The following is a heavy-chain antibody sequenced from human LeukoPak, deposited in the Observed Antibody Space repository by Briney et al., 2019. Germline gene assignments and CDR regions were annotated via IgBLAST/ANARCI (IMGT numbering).Heavy chain of an antibody. V-gene: IGHV3-23*01. D-gene: IGHD7-27*01. J-gene: IGHJ4*02. CDR3: AKDGGLWVSAHWGDS. CDR1: GFTFSSYT. Sequence: GGSLRLSCAASGFTFSSYTMSWVRQAPGKGLEWVSTITTSDGNTYYADSVKGRFTASRDNSKNTLYLQMNSLRAEDTAVYYCAKDGGLWVSAHWGDSWGRGTLVTVSS. CDR2: ITTSDGNT.